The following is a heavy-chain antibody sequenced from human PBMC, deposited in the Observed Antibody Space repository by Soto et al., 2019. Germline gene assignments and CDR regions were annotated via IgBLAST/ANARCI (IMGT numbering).Heavy chain of an antibody. D-gene: IGHD6-13*01. Sequence: QLQLQESGPGLVKPSETLSLTCTVSGGSISSSSYYWGWIRQPPGKGLEWIGSIYYSGSTYYNPSLKSRVTISVDTSKNQFSLKLSSVTAADTAVYYCATTIETGWVGSSSFNWFDPWGQGTLVTVSS. CDR2: IYYSGST. J-gene: IGHJ5*02. CDR3: ATTIETGWVGSSSFNWFDP. V-gene: IGHV4-39*01. CDR1: GGSISSSSYY.